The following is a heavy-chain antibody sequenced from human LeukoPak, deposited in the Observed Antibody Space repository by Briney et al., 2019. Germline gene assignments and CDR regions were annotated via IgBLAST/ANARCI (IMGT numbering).Heavy chain of an antibody. J-gene: IGHJ4*02. CDR1: GFTFSSYA. CDR3: AKRASGSGTSLYYFDY. Sequence: GGSLRHSCAASGFTFSSYAMSWVRQAPGKGLEWVSVISNSGGSTFYADSVKGRFTISRDNSKNTLYLQMNSLGAEDTAVYYCAKRASGSGTSLYYFDYWGQGTLVTVSS. V-gene: IGHV3-23*01. CDR2: ISNSGGST. D-gene: IGHD3-10*01.